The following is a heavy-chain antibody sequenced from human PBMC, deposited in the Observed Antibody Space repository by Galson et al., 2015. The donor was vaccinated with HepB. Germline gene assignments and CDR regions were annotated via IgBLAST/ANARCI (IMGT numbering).Heavy chain of an antibody. D-gene: IGHD5-12*01. CDR3: ATYEQRGSFDY. Sequence: SLRLSCAASGFSFSNYGMNWVRQAPGRGLDWVSAIGGLGWVSGTGGRGAAYYADSVKGRFTISRDNSKNTPYLQMNSLRAEDTAVYYCATYEQRGSFDYWGQGALVTVSS. J-gene: IGHJ4*02. CDR2: IGGLGWVSGTGGRGAA. CDR1: GFSFSNYG. V-gene: IGHV3-23*01.